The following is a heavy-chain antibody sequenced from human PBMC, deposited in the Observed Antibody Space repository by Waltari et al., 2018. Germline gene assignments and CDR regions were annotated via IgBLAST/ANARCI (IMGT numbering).Heavy chain of an antibody. CDR2: VYYSGAT. J-gene: IGHJ4*02. CDR3: ARLYCSSTSCSFDY. V-gene: IGHV4-39*01. Sequence: QLQLQESGPGLVKPSETLSLTCTVSGGSISSSSYYWGWIRQPPGKGLEWIGSVYYSGATYSNPSLKSRVTISVDTSKNQFSLKLSSVTAADTAVYYCARLYCSSTSCSFDYWGQGTLVTVSS. CDR1: GGSISSSSYY. D-gene: IGHD2-2*01.